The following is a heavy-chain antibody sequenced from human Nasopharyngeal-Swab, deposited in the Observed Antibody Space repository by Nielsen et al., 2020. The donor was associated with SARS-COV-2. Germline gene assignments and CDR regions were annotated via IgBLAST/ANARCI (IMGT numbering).Heavy chain of an antibody. D-gene: IGHD3-10*01. V-gene: IGHV3-33*01. J-gene: IGHJ6*02. CDR2: IWYDGSNK. CDR3: ARDSALMVRGVILGHYYYGMDV. Sequence: GESLKISCAASGFTFSSYGMHWVRQAPGKGLEWVAVIWYDGSNKYYADSVKGRFTISRDNSKNTLYLQMNSLRAEDTAVYYCARDSALMVRGVILGHYYYGMDVWGQGTTVTVSS. CDR1: GFTFSSYG.